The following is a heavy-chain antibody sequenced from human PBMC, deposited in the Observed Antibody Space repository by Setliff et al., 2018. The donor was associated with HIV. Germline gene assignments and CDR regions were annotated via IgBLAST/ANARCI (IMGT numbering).Heavy chain of an antibody. J-gene: IGHJ4*02. D-gene: IGHD3-10*01. CDR3: ARQTGLRGYYGSNSLYYFDY. CDR1: GASIGRRSDC. V-gene: IGHV4-39*01. CDR2: FYYSWNT. Sequence: SETLSLTCTVSGASIGRRSDCWGWIRQPPGKGLEWIGSFYYSWNTYYNPSLKSRVTISVDTSNNQFSLILSPVTAADTAVYYCARQTGLRGYYGSNSLYYFDYWGKGMLVTVSS.